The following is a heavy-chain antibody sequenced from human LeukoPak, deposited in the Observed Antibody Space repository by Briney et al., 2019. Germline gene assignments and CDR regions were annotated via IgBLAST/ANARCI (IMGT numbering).Heavy chain of an antibody. Sequence: GRSLRLSCAASGFTFSSYEMNWVRQAPGKGLEWVSYISRSGSAIYYADSVKGRFTISRDNAKNSLHLQMNSLRAEDTAVYYCARRVIVVGLDYWGQGTLVTVSS. J-gene: IGHJ4*02. V-gene: IGHV3-48*03. CDR1: GFTFSSYE. CDR2: ISRSGSAI. CDR3: ARRVIVVGLDY. D-gene: IGHD3-22*01.